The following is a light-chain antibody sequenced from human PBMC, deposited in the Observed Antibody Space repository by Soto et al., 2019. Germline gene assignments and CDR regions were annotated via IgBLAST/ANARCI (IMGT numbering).Light chain of an antibody. CDR2: DTS. CDR3: QQRTTWPLT. J-gene: IGKJ4*01. CDR1: QSVSIY. V-gene: IGKV3-11*01. Sequence: EIVLTQSPATLSLAPGERATLSCRASQSVSIYVAWYQQKPRQAPRLLIYDTSNRATVNPARFSGSGSGTDFTLTISSLEPEDFALYYCQQRTTWPLTFGGGTNVEIK.